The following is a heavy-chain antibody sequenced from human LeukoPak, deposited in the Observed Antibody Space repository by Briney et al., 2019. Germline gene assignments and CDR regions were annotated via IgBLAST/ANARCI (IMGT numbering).Heavy chain of an antibody. J-gene: IGHJ4*02. CDR1: GGSFSGYY. CDR3: AIEYYDYVWGSYPLFDY. V-gene: IGHV4-34*01. CDR2: INHSGST. Sequence: PSETLSLTCAVYGGSFSGYYWSWIRQPPGKGLEWIGEINHSGSTNYNPSLKSRVTISVDTSKNQFSLKLSSVTAADTAVYYCAIEYYDYVWGSYPLFDYWGQGTLVTVSS. D-gene: IGHD3-16*02.